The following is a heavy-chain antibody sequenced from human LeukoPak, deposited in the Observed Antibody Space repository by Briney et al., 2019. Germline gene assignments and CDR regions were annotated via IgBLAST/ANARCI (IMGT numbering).Heavy chain of an antibody. CDR2: IYYSGSI. D-gene: IGHD4-23*01. CDR3: ASTVERGDY. V-gene: IGHV4-39*01. J-gene: IGHJ4*02. CDR1: GGSISSSNYY. Sequence: SETLSLTCTVSGGSISSSNYYWGWIRQPPGKGLEWIGSIYYSGSIYYNPSLKSRVTISVDTSKNQFSLKLTSVTAADTAVYYCASTVERGDYWGQGTLVTVSS.